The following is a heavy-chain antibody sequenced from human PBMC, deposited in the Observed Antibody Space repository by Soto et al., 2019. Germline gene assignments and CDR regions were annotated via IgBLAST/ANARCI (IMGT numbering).Heavy chain of an antibody. V-gene: IGHV1-69*02. D-gene: IGHD4-17*01. CDR1: GGTFSSYT. CDR3: AGGNQGWVRAHDYGVNFDY. CDR2: IIPILGIA. Sequence: SVKVSCKASGGTFSSYTISWVRQAPGQGLEWMGRIIPILGIANYAQKFQGRVTITADKSTSTAYMELSSLRSEDTAVYYCAGGNQGWVRAHDYGVNFDYWGQGTLVTLAS. J-gene: IGHJ4*02.